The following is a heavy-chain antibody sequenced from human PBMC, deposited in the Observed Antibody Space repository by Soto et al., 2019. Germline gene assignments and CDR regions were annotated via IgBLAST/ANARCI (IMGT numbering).Heavy chain of an antibody. CDR2: ISVTGSGT. CDR1: GFTFSSYD. CDR3: ARXTTTRSRDY. V-gene: IGHV3-23*01. Sequence: EVQLLESGGGLVQPGGSLGLSCAASGFTFSSYDMSWVRQAPGKGLEYVSSISVTGSGTYYADSVKGRFTISRDNSKNTRYLQMNSMRVEVTAVYYCARXTTTRSRDYWGQGTLVTVSS. J-gene: IGHJ4*02. D-gene: IGHD1-1*01.